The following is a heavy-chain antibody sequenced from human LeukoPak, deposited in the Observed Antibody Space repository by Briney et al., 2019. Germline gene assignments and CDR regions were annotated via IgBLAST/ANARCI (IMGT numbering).Heavy chain of an antibody. CDR2: IDHSGGT. J-gene: IGHJ4*02. CDR3: AKHRGYAFDS. V-gene: IGHV4-4*02. D-gene: IGHD5-12*01. Sequence: SETLSLTCAASSGSISDGTWWTWVRQPPGKGLEWIGQIDHSGGTDYNPSLKSRVTISLDKSKSQLSLNLRSVTAADTAIYYCAKHRGYAFDSWGQGTLVTVSS. CDR1: SGSISDGTW.